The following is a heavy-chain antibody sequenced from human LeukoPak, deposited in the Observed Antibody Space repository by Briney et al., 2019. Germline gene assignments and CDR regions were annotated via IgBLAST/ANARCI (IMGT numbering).Heavy chain of an antibody. Sequence: PGGSLRLSCAASGFTFSHYSMNWVRQAPGKGLEWVSAISGSGGSTYYADSVKGRFTISRDNSKNTLYLQMNSLRAEDTAVYYCAKYSGWFNPFDYWGQGTLVTVSS. J-gene: IGHJ4*02. V-gene: IGHV3-23*01. CDR1: GFTFSHYS. CDR3: AKYSGWFNPFDY. D-gene: IGHD6-19*01. CDR2: ISGSGGST.